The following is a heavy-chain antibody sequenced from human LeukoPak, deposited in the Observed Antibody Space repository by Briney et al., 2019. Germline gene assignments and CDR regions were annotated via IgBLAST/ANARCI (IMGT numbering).Heavy chain of an antibody. V-gene: IGHV4-59*01. J-gene: IGHJ4*02. CDR3: ARDLGAGWYYFDY. CDR1: GGSISSYY. Sequence: PSETLSLTCTVSGGSISSYYWSWIRQPPGKGLEWIGYIYYSGSTNYNPSPKSRVTISVDTSKNQFSLKLSSVTAADTAVYYCARDLGAGWYYFDYWGQGTLVTVSS. D-gene: IGHD6-13*01. CDR2: IYYSGST.